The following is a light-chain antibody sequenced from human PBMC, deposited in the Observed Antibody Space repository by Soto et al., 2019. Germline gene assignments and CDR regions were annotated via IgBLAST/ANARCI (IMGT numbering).Light chain of an antibody. V-gene: IGKV3-20*01. CDR1: QSVTSNY. CDR3: QQYGSSPFT. J-gene: IGKJ3*01. CDR2: DAS. Sequence: EIVLTQSPGTLSLSPGERATLSCRASQSVTSNYLAWHQQKPGQAPRLLSYDASTRATGIPDRFSGSGSGTDFTLTISRLETEDFAVYYCQQYGSSPFTFGPGTKVDIK.